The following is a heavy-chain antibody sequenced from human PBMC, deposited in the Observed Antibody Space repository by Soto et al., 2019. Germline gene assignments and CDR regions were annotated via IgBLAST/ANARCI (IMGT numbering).Heavy chain of an antibody. V-gene: IGHV3-48*02. J-gene: IGHJ6*02. CDR2: ISSSSSTI. Sequence: GGSLRLSCAASGFTFSSYSMNWVRQAPGKGLEWVSYISSSSSTIYYADSVKGRFTISRDNAKNSLYLQMNSLRDEDTAVYYCARDSPLGCSSTSCYPWEVGYYYGMDVWGQGTTVTVSS. CDR3: ARDSPLGCSSTSCYPWEVGYYYGMDV. D-gene: IGHD2-2*01. CDR1: GFTFSSYS.